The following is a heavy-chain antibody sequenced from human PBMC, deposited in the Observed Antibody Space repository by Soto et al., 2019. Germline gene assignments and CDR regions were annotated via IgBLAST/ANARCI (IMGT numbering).Heavy chain of an antibody. CDR3: ARSPWIYGDYPTYWFDP. D-gene: IGHD4-17*01. J-gene: IGHJ5*02. CDR2: MDYSGST. V-gene: IGHV4-39*01. Sequence: PSETLSLTCTVSGGSISASSYYWGWIRQPPGKGLEWIGSMDYSGSTYYNPSLKSRVTISVDTSKNQFSLKLSSLTAADTAVYYCARSPWIYGDYPTYWFDPWGQGTLVTVS. CDR1: GGSISASSYY.